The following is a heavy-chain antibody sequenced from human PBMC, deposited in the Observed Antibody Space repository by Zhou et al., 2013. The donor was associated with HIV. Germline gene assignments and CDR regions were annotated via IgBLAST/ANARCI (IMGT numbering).Heavy chain of an antibody. Sequence: QVQLVQSGAEMKKPGASVKVSCKASGYTFTSYGISWVRQAPGQGLEWMGWISAYNGNTNNAQKFQGRVTMTTDTFTSTAYMELRSLRSDDTAVYYCARDRDGTSDNWFDPGAREPWSPSPQ. V-gene: IGHV1-18*01. CDR3: ARDRDGTSDNWFDP. D-gene: IGHD1-1*01. J-gene: IGHJ5*02. CDR1: GYTFTSYG. CDR2: ISAYNGNT.